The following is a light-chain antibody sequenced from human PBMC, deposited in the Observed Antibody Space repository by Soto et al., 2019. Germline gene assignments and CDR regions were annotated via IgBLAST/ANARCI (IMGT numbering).Light chain of an antibody. CDR2: GAS. CDR1: QSISNS. V-gene: IGKV3-15*01. Sequence: EIVMTQSPASLSVSPGETATLSYRASQSISNSLAWYHQKPGQAPSLLIYGASTRATGTPARFSGRGSGTEFTPPISSLQSEDSALYYRQQYNNWPPRTFGQGTKLEIK. J-gene: IGKJ2*01. CDR3: QQYNNWPPRT.